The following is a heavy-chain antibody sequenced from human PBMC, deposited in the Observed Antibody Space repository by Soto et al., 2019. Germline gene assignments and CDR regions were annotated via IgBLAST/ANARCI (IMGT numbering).Heavy chain of an antibody. D-gene: IGHD1-1*01. CDR2: IYYSGST. V-gene: IGHV4-59*13. CDR1: GGSISSYY. J-gene: IGHJ4*02. CDR3: AREAGYADRLRYFDY. Sequence: SETLSLTCTVSGGSISSYYWSWIRQPPGKGLEWIGYIYYSGSTNYNPSLKSRVTISVDTSKNQFSLKLSSVTAADTAVYYCAREAGYADRLRYFDYWGQGTLVTVSS.